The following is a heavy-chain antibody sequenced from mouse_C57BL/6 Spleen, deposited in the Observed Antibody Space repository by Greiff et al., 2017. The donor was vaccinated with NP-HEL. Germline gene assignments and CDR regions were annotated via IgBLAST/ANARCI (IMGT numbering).Heavy chain of an antibody. D-gene: IGHD1-1*01. CDR2: INPNNGGT. J-gene: IGHJ2*01. CDR3: ARWADYYAPYYFDY. V-gene: IGHV1-26*01. CDR1: GYTFTDYY. Sequence: EVQLQQSGPELVKPGASVKISCKASGYTFTDYYMNWVKQSHGKSLEWIGDINPNNGGTSYNQKFKGKATLTVDKSSSTAYMELRSLTSEDSAVYYCARWADYYAPYYFDYWGQGTTLTVSS.